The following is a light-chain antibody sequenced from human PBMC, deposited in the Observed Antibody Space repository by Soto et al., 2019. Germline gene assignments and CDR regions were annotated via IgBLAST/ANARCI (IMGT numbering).Light chain of an antibody. CDR3: QQADSFPFT. J-gene: IGKJ3*01. CDR2: VAS. V-gene: IGKV1-12*01. Sequence: DIQLTQSPSSVSASVGDRVTITCRASQDIGTWLAWYQQKPGKAPKLLIYVASNLQSGVPSRFSGAGSGTDCNLTITSLQPEDFATYHCQQADSFPFTFGPGTKVDFK. CDR1: QDIGTW.